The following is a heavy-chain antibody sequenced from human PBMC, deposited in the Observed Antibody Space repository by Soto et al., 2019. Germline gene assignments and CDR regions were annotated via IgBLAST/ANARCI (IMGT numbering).Heavy chain of an antibody. CDR1: GFTFSSYA. Sequence: EVPLLESGGGLVQPGGSLRLSCAASGFTFSSYAMSWVGQAPGKGLEWVAAISGSGGTTYYADSVKGRFTFSRDNSKNTLYRQMNSLRAEDTAVYYCAKTANGWFSAFDIWGQGTMVTVSS. CDR3: AKTANGWFSAFDI. CDR2: ISGSGGTT. V-gene: IGHV3-23*01. J-gene: IGHJ3*02. D-gene: IGHD6-19*01.